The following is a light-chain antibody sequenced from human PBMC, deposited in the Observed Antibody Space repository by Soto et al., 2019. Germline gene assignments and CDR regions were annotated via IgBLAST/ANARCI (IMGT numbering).Light chain of an antibody. Sequence: QSVLTQPASVSGSPGQSITISCTGTSSDVGSYNLVSWYQQHPGKAPKLLNYEVTKRPSGVSNRFSGSKSGNTASLTISGLQAEDEADYSCCSYAGSSTSYVFGPGTKVTVL. CDR3: CSYAGSSTSYV. CDR2: EVT. J-gene: IGLJ1*01. V-gene: IGLV2-23*02. CDR1: SSDVGSYNL.